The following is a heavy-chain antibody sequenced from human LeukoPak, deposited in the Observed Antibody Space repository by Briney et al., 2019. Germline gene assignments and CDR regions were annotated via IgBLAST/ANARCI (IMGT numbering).Heavy chain of an antibody. D-gene: IGHD2-21*01. V-gene: IGHV3-72*01. CDR1: GFTFSDHY. Sequence: GGSLRLSCAASGFTFSDHYMEWVRQAPGKGLEWIGRIRNKANGYTTEYAASVKGRFTVSRDDSKNSLYLQMNSLKTEDTAVYYCGRDITVIAGRGRHYMDVWGKGTTVTVSS. CDR2: IRNKANGYTT. J-gene: IGHJ6*03. CDR3: GRDITVIAGRGRHYMDV.